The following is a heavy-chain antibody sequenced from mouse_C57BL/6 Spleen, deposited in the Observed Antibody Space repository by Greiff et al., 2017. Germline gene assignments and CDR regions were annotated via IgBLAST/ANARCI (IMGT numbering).Heavy chain of an antibody. CDR1: GYTFTSYW. Sequence: VQLKQPGAELVKPGASVKLSCKASGYTFTSYWMHWVKQRPGQGLEWIGMIHPNSGSTNYNEKFKSKATLTVDKSSSTAYMQLSSLTSEDSAVYYCARRGSTMVTYWYFDVWGTGTTVTVSS. CDR2: IHPNSGST. CDR3: ARRGSTMVTYWYFDV. V-gene: IGHV1-64*01. D-gene: IGHD2-2*01. J-gene: IGHJ1*03.